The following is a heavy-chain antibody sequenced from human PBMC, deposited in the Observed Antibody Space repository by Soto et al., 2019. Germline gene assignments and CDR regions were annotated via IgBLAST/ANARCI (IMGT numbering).Heavy chain of an antibody. CDR3: AIPLYVYYYDTDWAFDI. V-gene: IGHV1-69*01. Sequence: QVQLVHSGAEVKKPGSSVKVSCKASGGTFSSYAISWVRQAPGQGLEWMGGIIPIFGTANYAQKFQGRGTITEDEATSTAYMELSSLRSEDTGVYYCAIPLYVYYYDTDWAFDIWGQGTMVTVSS. D-gene: IGHD3-22*01. CDR2: IIPIFGTA. J-gene: IGHJ3*02. CDR1: GGTFSSYA.